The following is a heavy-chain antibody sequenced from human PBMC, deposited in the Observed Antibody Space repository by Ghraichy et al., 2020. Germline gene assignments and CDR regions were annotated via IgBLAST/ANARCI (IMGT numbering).Heavy chain of an antibody. CDR3: ARTLSIAARLSWYFDL. D-gene: IGHD6-6*01. CDR2: ISSSGSTI. CDR1: GFTFSSYE. J-gene: IGHJ2*01. V-gene: IGHV3-48*03. Sequence: GGSLRLSCAASGFTFSSYEMNWVRQAPGKGLEWVSYISSSGSTIYYADSVKGRFTISRDNAKNSLYLQMNSLRAEDTAVYYCARTLSIAARLSWYFDLWGRGTLVTVSS.